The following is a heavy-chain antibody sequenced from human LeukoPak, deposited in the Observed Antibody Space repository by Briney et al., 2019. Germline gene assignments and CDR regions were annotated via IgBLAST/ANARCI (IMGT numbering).Heavy chain of an antibody. Sequence: ASVKVSCKASGYTFTNYYMHWVRQAPGQGLEWMGIINPSGGSTSYAQRFQGRVTMTRDTSTSTVYMELSSLRSEDTAVYYCARATLYDYYFNYWGQGTLVTVSS. CDR2: INPSGGST. CDR1: GYTFTNYY. CDR3: ARATLYDYYFNY. J-gene: IGHJ4*02. D-gene: IGHD5/OR15-5a*01. V-gene: IGHV1-46*01.